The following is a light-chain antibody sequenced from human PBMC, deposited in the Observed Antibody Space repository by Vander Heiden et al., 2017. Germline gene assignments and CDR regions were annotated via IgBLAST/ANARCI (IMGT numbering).Light chain of an antibody. V-gene: IGKV4-1*01. Sequence: DIVMTQSPDSLAVSLGERATINCKSSQSVLYSSNNKNYLAWYQQKPGQPPKLLIYWASTRESGVPDRFSGSGYGTDFTLTISSRQAEDVAVYYCQQNDSTPPGTFGQGTRVEIK. J-gene: IGKJ1*01. CDR3: QQNDSTPPGT. CDR2: WAS. CDR1: QSVLYSSNNKNY.